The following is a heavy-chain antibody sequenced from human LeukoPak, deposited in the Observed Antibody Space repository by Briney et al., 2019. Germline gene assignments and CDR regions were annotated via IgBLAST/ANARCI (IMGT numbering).Heavy chain of an antibody. CDR1: GGSISSHY. CDR2: IYYSGST. Sequence: SETLSLTCTVSGGSISSHYWSWIRQPPGKGLEWIGYIYYSGSTNHNPSLKSRVTISVDTSKNQFSLKLSSVTAADTAVYYCARDESPDGAFDIWGQGTMVTVSS. D-gene: IGHD5-24*01. CDR3: ARDESPDGAFDI. J-gene: IGHJ3*02. V-gene: IGHV4-59*11.